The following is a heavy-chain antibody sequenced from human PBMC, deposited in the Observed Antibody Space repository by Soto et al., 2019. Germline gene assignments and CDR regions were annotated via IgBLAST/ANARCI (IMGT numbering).Heavy chain of an antibody. CDR2: IIPIFGTA. CDR1: GGTFSSYA. CDR3: ARVVRYCSGGSCYSEWFDP. V-gene: IGHV1-69*13. J-gene: IGHJ5*02. Sequence: ASVKVSCKAFGGTFSSYAISWVRQAPGQGLEWMGGIIPIFGTANYAQKFQGRVTITADESTSTAYMELSSLRSEDTAVYYCARVVRYCSGGSCYSEWFDPWGQGTLVTVSS. D-gene: IGHD2-15*01.